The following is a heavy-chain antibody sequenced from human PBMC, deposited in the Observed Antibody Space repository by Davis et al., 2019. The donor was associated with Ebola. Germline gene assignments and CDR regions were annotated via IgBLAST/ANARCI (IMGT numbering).Heavy chain of an antibody. D-gene: IGHD5-18*01. J-gene: IGHJ4*02. CDR1: GFTFSSYS. V-gene: IGHV3-21*01. Sequence: GGSLRLSCAASGFTFSSYSMNWVRQAPGKGLEWVSSISSSSSSIYYADSVKGRFTISRDNAKNSLYLQMNSLRAEDTAVYYCARDTAMVPLQDYWGQGTLVTVSS. CDR2: ISSSSSSI. CDR3: ARDTAMVPLQDY.